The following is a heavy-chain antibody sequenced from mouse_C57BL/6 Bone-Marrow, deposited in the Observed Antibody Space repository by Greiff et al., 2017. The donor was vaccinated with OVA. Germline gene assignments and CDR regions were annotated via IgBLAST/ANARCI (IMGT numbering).Heavy chain of an antibody. D-gene: IGHD1-1*01. CDR2: ISSGGSYT. J-gene: IGHJ2*01. Sequence: VQLKESGGDLVKPGGSLKLSCAASGFTFSSSGMSWVRQTPDTRLEWVATISSGGSYTYYPDRVKGRFTISRATAKNTLYLQMSRLKSEDTAMYYCARHVDYGSFFDYWGQGTTLTVSS. V-gene: IGHV5-6*01. CDR3: ARHVDYGSFFDY. CDR1: GFTFSSSG.